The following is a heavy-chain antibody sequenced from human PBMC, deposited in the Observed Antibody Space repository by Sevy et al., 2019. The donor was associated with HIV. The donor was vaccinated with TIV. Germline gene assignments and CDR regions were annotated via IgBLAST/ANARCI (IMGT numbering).Heavy chain of an antibody. CDR2: ISYDGSNK. Sequence: GGPLRLSCAASGFTFSSYAMHWVRQAPGKGLEWVAVISYDGSNKYYADSVKGRFTISRDNSKNTLYLQMNSLRAEDTAVYYCARDSPIMITFGGVKSYYYYMDVWGKGTTVTVSS. J-gene: IGHJ6*03. CDR1: GFTFSSYA. D-gene: IGHD3-16*01. V-gene: IGHV3-30-3*01. CDR3: ARDSPIMITFGGVKSYYYYMDV.